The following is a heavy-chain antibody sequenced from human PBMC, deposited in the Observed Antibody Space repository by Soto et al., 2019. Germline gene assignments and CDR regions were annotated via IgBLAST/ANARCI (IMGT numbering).Heavy chain of an antibody. D-gene: IGHD6-6*01. CDR1: GFRFSSKA. V-gene: IGHV3-23*01. CDR2: ISGSGSST. J-gene: IGHJ4*02. Sequence: EVQLLESGGGLVQPGGTLRLSCAASGFRFSSKAMSWVRQAPGKGLEWVSIISGSGSSTYYTDSLKGRFTISRDNSKNMVYVERNYLRAEDTAVYYCAKENGFQFVNFGASGFDYWGQGSLVSVSS. CDR3: AKENGFQFVNFGASGFDY.